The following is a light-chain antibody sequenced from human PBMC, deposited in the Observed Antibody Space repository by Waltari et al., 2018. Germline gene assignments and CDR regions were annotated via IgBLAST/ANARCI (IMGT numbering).Light chain of an antibody. CDR3: QQSFNPPWT. CDR2: GAS. CDR1: RSISSY. V-gene: IGKV1-39*01. J-gene: IGKJ1*01. Sequence: DIQMTQSPSSLSASVGDEVTITCRASRSISSYLNWYQQKPGKSPKVLIYGASNLQSGVPSRFSGSGFGTDFTLTISSLQPEDFATFYCQQSFNPPWTFGQGTKVEIK.